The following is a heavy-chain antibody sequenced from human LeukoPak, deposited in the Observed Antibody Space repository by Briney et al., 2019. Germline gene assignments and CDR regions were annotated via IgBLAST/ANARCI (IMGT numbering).Heavy chain of an antibody. D-gene: IGHD4-23*01. CDR3: ARGNSGYYFDN. V-gene: IGHV5-51*01. J-gene: IGHJ4*02. Sequence: GESLKISCKGSGYSFTTYWIGWVRQMPGKGLEWMGIIYPGDSDTTYSPSFQGQVTISADKSISAAYLQWSSLKASDSAMYYCARGNSGYYFDNWGQGALVTVSS. CDR1: GYSFTTYW. CDR2: IYPGDSDT.